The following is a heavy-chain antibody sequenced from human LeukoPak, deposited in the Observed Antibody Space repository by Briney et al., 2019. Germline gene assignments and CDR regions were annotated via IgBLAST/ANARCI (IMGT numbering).Heavy chain of an antibody. CDR2: ISYDGSNK. Sequence: PGGPLTLSCAASGFTFSSYGMHWVRPAPGKGLEWGAVISYDGSNKYYADSVRGRFTISRDNSKNTLYLQMNSLRAEDTAVYYCAKTRAMVRGVIITAYYFDYWGQGTLVTVSS. J-gene: IGHJ4*02. D-gene: IGHD3-10*01. V-gene: IGHV3-30*18. CDR1: GFTFSSYG. CDR3: AKTRAMVRGVIITAYYFDY.